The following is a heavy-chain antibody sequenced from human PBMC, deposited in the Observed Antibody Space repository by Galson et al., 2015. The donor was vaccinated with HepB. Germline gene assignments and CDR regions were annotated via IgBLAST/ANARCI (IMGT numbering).Heavy chain of an antibody. V-gene: IGHV3-21*01. Sequence: SLRLSCAASGFTFSTYGMNWVRQAPGKGLEWVSSIGTSNTYIYYADSVKGRFTISRDTAKSSLYLQMNSLKAEDTAVYYCARDFTGSQRWANAFDIWGQGTLVTVSS. D-gene: IGHD5-24*01. CDR1: GFTFSTYG. CDR2: IGTSNTYI. J-gene: IGHJ3*02. CDR3: ARDFTGSQRWANAFDI.